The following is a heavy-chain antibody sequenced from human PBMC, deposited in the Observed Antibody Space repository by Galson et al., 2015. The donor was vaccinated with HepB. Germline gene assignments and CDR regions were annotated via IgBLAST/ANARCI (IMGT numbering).Heavy chain of an antibody. D-gene: IGHD6-25*01. Sequence: SLRLSCAASGFTFSRNGMLWVRQAPGKGLEWVAVIWHDGSNSYYADSVKGRFTISRDNSKNTLYLQMNSLRAEDTAVYYCAREDADIAAMTLDHWGQGTLVTVSS. CDR3: AREDADIAAMTLDH. CDR2: IWHDGSNS. J-gene: IGHJ4*02. CDR1: GFTFSRNG. V-gene: IGHV3-33*08.